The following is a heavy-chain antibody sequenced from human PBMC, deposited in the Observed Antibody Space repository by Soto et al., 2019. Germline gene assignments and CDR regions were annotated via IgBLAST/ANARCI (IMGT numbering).Heavy chain of an antibody. CDR3: AKDSINYYDSSGYNYVNGMDV. CDR2: ISWNSGRK. J-gene: IGHJ6*02. V-gene: IGHV3-9*01. D-gene: IGHD3-22*01. Sequence: GGSLRLSXAASGFTFDDYVIHWVRQPPGKGLEWVSGISWNSGRKGYADSVKGRFTISRDNAKKLLYLQMNSLRAEDTALYYCAKDSINYYDSSGYNYVNGMDVWGQGTTVTVSS. CDR1: GFTFDDYV.